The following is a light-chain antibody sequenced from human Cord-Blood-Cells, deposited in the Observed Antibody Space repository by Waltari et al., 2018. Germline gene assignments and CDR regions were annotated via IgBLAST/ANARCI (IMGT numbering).Light chain of an antibody. J-gene: IGLJ3*02. CDR2: RKR. V-gene: IGLV1-47*01. CDR3: AAWDDSLSGWV. Sequence: QSVLTQPPSASGTPGQRVTISCSGSSSNIGSNYVYWYQQLPGTAPKLPVYRKRPRPSGVPDRFSGSKSGTSASLAISVLRSEDEAEYYCAAWDDSLSGWVFGGGTKLTVL. CDR1: SSNIGSNY.